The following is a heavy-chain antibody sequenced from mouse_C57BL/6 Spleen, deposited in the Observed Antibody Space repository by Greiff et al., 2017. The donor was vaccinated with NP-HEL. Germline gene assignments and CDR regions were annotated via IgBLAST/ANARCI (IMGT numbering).Heavy chain of an antibody. CDR1: GFTFSSYT. J-gene: IGHJ1*03. Sequence: EVHLVESGGGLVKPGGSLKLSCAASGFTFSSYTMSWVRQTPEKRLEWVATISGGGGNTYYPDSVKGRFTISRDNAKNTLYLQMSSLRSEDTALYYCARKITPRGTGYFDVWGTGTTVTVSS. CDR2: ISGGGGNT. D-gene: IGHD1-1*01. V-gene: IGHV5-9*01. CDR3: ARKITPRGTGYFDV.